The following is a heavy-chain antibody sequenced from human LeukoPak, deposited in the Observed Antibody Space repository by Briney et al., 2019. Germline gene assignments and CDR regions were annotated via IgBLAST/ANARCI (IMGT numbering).Heavy chain of an antibody. V-gene: IGHV3-21*01. D-gene: IGHD5-12*01. CDR3: ARDLRPGYSGYEWEFDY. Sequence: GGSLRLSCAASGFTFSNYWMHWVRQAPGKGLEWVSSISSSSSYIYYADSVKGRFTISRDNAKNSLYLQMNSLRAEDTAVYYCARDLRPGYSGYEWEFDYWGQGTLVTVSS. CDR1: GFTFSNYW. CDR2: ISSSSSYI. J-gene: IGHJ4*02.